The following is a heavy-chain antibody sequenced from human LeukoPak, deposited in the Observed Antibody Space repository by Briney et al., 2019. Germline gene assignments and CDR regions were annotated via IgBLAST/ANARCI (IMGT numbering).Heavy chain of an antibody. V-gene: IGHV3-20*04. J-gene: IGHJ2*01. D-gene: IGHD5-18*01. CDR3: ARDMDTAMVKDWYFDL. Sequence: AGGSLRLSCAASGFTFDDYGMSWVRQAPGKGLEWVSGINWNGGSTGYADSVKGRFTISRDNAKNSLYLQMNSLRAEDTALYYCARDMDTAMVKDWYFDLWGRGTPVTVSS. CDR1: GFTFDDYG. CDR2: INWNGGST.